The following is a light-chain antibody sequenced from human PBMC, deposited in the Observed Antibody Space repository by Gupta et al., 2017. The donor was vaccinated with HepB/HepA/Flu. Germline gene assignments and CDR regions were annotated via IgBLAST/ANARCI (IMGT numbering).Light chain of an antibody. CDR2: AAS. CDR1: QSINIY. Sequence: DIQMTQSPSSLSASIGDRITITCRASQSINIYLHWYQQTPGNAPKLLIYAASTSQTGVPSRFSGSGSGTDFTLTISRLQPEDFATYYCQQSDTTPYTFGQGTKMAVK. CDR3: QQSDTTPYT. V-gene: IGKV1-39*01. J-gene: IGKJ2*01.